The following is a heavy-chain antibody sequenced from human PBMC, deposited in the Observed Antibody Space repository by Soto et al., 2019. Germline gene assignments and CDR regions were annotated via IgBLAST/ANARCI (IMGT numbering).Heavy chain of an antibody. J-gene: IGHJ5*02. CDR3: ARVPSP. CDR1: GGSLSSGGYS. CDR2: IYHNGST. Sequence: QLQLQESGSGLVKPSQTLFPTCAASGGSLSSGGYSWSWIRQPPGKGLEWIGYIYHNGSTYYNPSLKSRGSISVDRSKNQFSLKLSPVTAADTAVYYCARVPSPWGQGTLVSVSS. V-gene: IGHV4-30-2*01.